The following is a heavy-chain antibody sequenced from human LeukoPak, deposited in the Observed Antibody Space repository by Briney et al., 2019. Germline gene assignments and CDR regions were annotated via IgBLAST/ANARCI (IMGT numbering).Heavy chain of an antibody. CDR2: ISAYNGNT. D-gene: IGHD3-10*01. CDR1: GYTFTSYV. V-gene: IGHV1-18*01. J-gene: IGHJ6*02. CDR3: ARAQETGRQVFLPYGMDV. Sequence: GASVKVSCKASGYTFTSYVISWVRQAPGQGLEWMGWISAYNGNTNYAQKLQGRVTMTADTSTSTAYMELRSLRSDDTAVYYCARAQETGRQVFLPYGMDVWGQGTTVTVSS.